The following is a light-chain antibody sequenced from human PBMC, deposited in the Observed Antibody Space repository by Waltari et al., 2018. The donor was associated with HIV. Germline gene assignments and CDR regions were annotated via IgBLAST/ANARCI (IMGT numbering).Light chain of an antibody. CDR1: SSSIGTNT. V-gene: IGLV1-44*01. J-gene: IGLJ2*01. CDR2: SSH. Sequence: QSVLTQPPSASGTPGPRVTISCSGSSSSIGTNTVSWYQQPPGTAPKLLTYSSHQRPSGVPDRFSGSKSGTSASLAISRLQSEDEADYYCAAWDDSLNDVVFGGGTKLTVL. CDR3: AAWDDSLNDVV.